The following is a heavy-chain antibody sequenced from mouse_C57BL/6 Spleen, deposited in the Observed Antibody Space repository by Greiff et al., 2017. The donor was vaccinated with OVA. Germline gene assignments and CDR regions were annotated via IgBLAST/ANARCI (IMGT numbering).Heavy chain of an antibody. V-gene: IGHV5-17*01. J-gene: IGHJ2*01. CDR3: ARRDDYGEDYFDY. D-gene: IGHD2-4*01. Sequence: EVKLMESGGGLVKPGGSLKLSCAASGFTFSDYGMHWVRQAPEKGLEWVAYISSGSSTIYYADTVKGRFTISRDNAKNTLFLQMTSLRSEDTAMYYCARRDDYGEDYFDYWGQGTTRTVSS. CDR1: GFTFSDYG. CDR2: ISSGSSTI.